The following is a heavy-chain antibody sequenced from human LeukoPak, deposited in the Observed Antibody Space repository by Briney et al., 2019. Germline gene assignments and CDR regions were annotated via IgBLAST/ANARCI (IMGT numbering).Heavy chain of an antibody. CDR3: ARDLGIAARPGWFDP. CDR1: GGSISSYY. CDR2: IYTSGGT. Sequence: SETLSLTCTVSGGSISSYYWSWIRQPAGKGLEWIGRIYTSGGTNYNPSLKSRVTMSVDTSRNQFSLKLSSVTAADTAVYYCARDLGIAARPGWFDPWGQGTLVTVSS. D-gene: IGHD6-6*01. V-gene: IGHV4-4*07. J-gene: IGHJ5*02.